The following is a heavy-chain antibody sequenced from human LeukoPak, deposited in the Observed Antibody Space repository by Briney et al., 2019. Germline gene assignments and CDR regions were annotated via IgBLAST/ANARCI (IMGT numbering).Heavy chain of an antibody. J-gene: IGHJ5*02. CDR3: ARGDYYGLPKVVAA. D-gene: IGHD3-10*01. CDR1: GYTFTDYY. V-gene: IGHV1-2*02. Sequence: ASVKVSCKASGYTFTDYYINWVRQAPGQGLEWIGWINPNSGDTNYAQKFQDRVTMTRDTSISTAYIELNFLRSDDTAVFYCARGDYYGLPKVVAAWGQGTLVTVSS. CDR2: INPNSGDT.